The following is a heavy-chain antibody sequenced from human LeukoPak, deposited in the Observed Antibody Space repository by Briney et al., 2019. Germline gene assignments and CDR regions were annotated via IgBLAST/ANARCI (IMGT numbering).Heavy chain of an antibody. CDR3: ARENSSGWMFRRYFDF. Sequence: PSETLSLTCTVSGGSITSGGYYWSWIRQPPGKGLEWIGYIYYSGSTYYNPSLKSRLSISVATSKTQFSLSLSSVTAADTAVYYCARENSSGWMFRRYFDFWGQGILVTVSS. D-gene: IGHD6-19*01. J-gene: IGHJ4*02. CDR2: IYYSGST. V-gene: IGHV4-30-4*08. CDR1: GGSITSGGYY.